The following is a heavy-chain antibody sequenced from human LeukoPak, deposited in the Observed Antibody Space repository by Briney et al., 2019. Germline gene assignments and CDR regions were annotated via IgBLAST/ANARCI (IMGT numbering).Heavy chain of an antibody. CDR3: AGGDPFNYYMDV. J-gene: IGHJ6*03. CDR2: LIPLFGTT. Sequence: ASVKVSCKASGGTFSGYAISWVRQAPGQGIEWMGGLIPLFGTTNCTWRFQGRITISTDESTTTAYMELSGLTIEDTAVYYCAGGDPFNYYMDVWGRGTTVSV. V-gene: IGHV1-69*05. D-gene: IGHD4-17*01. CDR1: GGTFSGYA.